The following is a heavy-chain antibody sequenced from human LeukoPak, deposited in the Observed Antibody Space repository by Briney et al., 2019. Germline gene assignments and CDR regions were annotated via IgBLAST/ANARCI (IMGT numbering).Heavy chain of an antibody. CDR1: GYTFTDYG. Sequence: ASVKVSCKASGYTFTDYGVSWVRQAPGQGLEWMGWVSAYDGKAKFDPKVQDRVTLTIDTSATTAFMDLRSLRFDDTAVYYCVRSSGRYSNLWGQGTLVIVSS. J-gene: IGHJ5*02. D-gene: IGHD1-26*01. V-gene: IGHV1-18*01. CDR3: VRSSGRYSNL. CDR2: VSAYDGKA.